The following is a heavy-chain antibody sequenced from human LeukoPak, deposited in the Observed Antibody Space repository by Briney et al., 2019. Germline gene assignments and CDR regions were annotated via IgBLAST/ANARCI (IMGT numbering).Heavy chain of an antibody. Sequence: GGSLRLSCAASGFTFSSYSMNWVRQAPGKGLEWVSYISSSSSTIYYADSVKGRFTISRDNAKNSLYLQMNSLRAEDTAVYYCARSGGRARHYYYYYYYMDVWGRGTTVTVSS. J-gene: IGHJ6*03. CDR3: ARSGGRARHYYYYYYYMDV. V-gene: IGHV3-48*01. CDR2: ISSSSSTI. D-gene: IGHD2-15*01. CDR1: GFTFSSYS.